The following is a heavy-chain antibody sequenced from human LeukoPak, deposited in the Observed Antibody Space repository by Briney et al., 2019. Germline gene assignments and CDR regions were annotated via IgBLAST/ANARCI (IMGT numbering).Heavy chain of an antibody. Sequence: SETLSLTCAVYGGSFSGCYWSWIRQPPGKGLEWIGEINHSGSTNYNPSLKSRVTISVDTSKNQFSLKLSSVTAADTAVYYCARGGGQGLVYWGQGTLVTVSS. CDR1: GGSFSGCY. J-gene: IGHJ4*02. CDR2: INHSGST. D-gene: IGHD6-19*01. CDR3: ARGGGQGLVY. V-gene: IGHV4-34*01.